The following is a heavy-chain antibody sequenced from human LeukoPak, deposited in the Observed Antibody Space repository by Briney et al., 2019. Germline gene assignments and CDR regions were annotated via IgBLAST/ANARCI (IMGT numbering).Heavy chain of an antibody. CDR2: IYYSGST. J-gene: IGHJ4*02. V-gene: IGHV4-61*05. Sequence: SETLSLTCTVSGGSISSSSYYWGWIRQPPGKGLEWIGYIYYSGSTNYNPSLKSRVTISVDKSKNQFSLKLSSVTAADTAVYYCARIPDCSGGSCYRGNYWGQGTLVTVSS. CDR3: ARIPDCSGGSCYRGNY. D-gene: IGHD2-15*01. CDR1: GGSISSSSYY.